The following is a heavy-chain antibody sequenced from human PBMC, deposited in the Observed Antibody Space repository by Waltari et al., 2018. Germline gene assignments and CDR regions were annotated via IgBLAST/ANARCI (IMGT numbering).Heavy chain of an antibody. D-gene: IGHD3-3*01. CDR1: GGSISSHY. V-gene: IGHV4-59*11. Sequence: QVQLQESGPGLVKPSETLSLTCTVSGGSISSHYWSWIRQPPGEGLEWIGYIYYSGSTNYNPSLKSRVTISVDTSKNQFSLKLSSVTAADTAVYYCARDAGSNRFEEGDDAFDIWGQGTMVTVSS. CDR2: IYYSGST. CDR3: ARDAGSNRFEEGDDAFDI. J-gene: IGHJ3*02.